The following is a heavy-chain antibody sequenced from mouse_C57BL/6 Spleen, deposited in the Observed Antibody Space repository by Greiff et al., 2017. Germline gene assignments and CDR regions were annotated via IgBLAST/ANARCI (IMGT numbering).Heavy chain of an antibody. CDR3: ASRCSNHLHNYAMDY. V-gene: IGHV1-9*01. D-gene: IGHD6-5*01. CDR2: ILPGSGST. Sequence: VKLLESGAELMKPGASVKLSCKATGYTFTGYCVDWVKQRPGHGLEWIGEILPGSGSTNYTEKFKGKATFTANTSSNTAYMQLSSLTTKDYAIYSGASRCSNHLHNYAMDYWGQGTSVTVSS. J-gene: IGHJ4*01. CDR1: GYTFTGYC.